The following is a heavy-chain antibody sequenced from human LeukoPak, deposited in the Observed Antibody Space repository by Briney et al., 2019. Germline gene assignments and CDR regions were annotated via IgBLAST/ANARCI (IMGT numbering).Heavy chain of an antibody. V-gene: IGHV3-48*04. CDR1: GFTFSSYS. CDR3: ARDRGGSYSAIDY. J-gene: IGHJ4*02. D-gene: IGHD2-15*01. CDR2: ISSSSITI. Sequence: GGSLRLSCAASGFTFSSYSLNWVRQAPGKGLERVSFISSSSITIYYADSVKGRFTISRDNAEKSLYLQMNRLRAEDTAVYYCARDRGGSYSAIDYWGQGTLVTVSS.